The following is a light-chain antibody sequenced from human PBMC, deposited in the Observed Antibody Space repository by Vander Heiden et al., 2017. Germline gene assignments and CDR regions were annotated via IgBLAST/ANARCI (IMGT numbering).Light chain of an antibody. CDR2: WAS. CDR3: QKYFTTPHT. V-gene: IGKV4-1*01. Sequence: DIVMTQSPDPLAVSLGGRATINCKCSQTIVYRSNSKNYLAWYQQKPGQPPKLLIYWASARESGVPDRFSGSGSGTDFTLTVSSLQAEDVAVYYCQKYFTTPHTFGQGTKLEIK. CDR1: QTIVYRSNSKNY. J-gene: IGKJ2*01.